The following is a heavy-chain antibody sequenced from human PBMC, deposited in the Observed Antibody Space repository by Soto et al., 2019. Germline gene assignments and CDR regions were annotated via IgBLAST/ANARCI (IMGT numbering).Heavy chain of an antibody. D-gene: IGHD6-6*01. CDR1: GGTFSSYA. J-gene: IGHJ6*02. Sequence: ASVKVSCKASGGTFSSYAISWVRQAPGQGLEWMGGIIPIFGTANYAQKFQGRVTITADESTSTAYMELSSLRSEDTAVYYCARERATKYSSSSYYYYGMDVWGQGTTVTVSS. V-gene: IGHV1-69*13. CDR2: IIPIFGTA. CDR3: ARERATKYSSSSYYYYGMDV.